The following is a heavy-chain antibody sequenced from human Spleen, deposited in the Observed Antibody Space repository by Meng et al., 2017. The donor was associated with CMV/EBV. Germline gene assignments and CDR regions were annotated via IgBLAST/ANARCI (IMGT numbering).Heavy chain of an antibody. CDR1: GFTFNTYG. Sequence: GGSLRLSCAASGFTFNTYGMHWVRQSPVRGLEWVAFIRYDGSTAYYGDSVKGRFTISRDNSRNTLDLQMNSLTTEDTAVYYCASSHGPAARPGDWGQGTLVTVSS. J-gene: IGHJ4*02. V-gene: IGHV3-30*02. D-gene: IGHD6-6*01. CDR2: IRYDGSTA. CDR3: ASSHGPAARPGD.